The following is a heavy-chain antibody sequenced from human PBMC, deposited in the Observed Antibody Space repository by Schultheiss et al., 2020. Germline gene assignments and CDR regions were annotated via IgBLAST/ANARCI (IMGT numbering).Heavy chain of an antibody. V-gene: IGHV3-21*01. J-gene: IGHJ4*02. D-gene: IGHD3-22*01. Sequence: GGSLRLSCAASGFTFRSYAMTWVRQAPGKGLEWVSTLTNTGGSTYYAASVKGRFTISRDNAKNSLFLQMNSLRAEDTAVYYCARDSYYYDSGGYYYVDYWGQGTLVTVSS. CDR2: LTNTGGST. CDR1: GFTFRSYA. CDR3: ARDSYYYDSGGYYYVDY.